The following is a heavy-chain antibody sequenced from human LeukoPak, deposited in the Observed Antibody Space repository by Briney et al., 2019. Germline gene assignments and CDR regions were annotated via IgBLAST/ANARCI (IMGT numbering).Heavy chain of an antibody. V-gene: IGHV3-33*08. CDR3: ARDRGSSSWYKFDY. Sequence: GGSLRLSCAASGFTFSSYAMHWVRQAPGKGLEWVAVIWYDGSNKYYADSVKGRFTISRDNSKNTLYLQMNSLRAKDTAVYYCARDRGSSSWYKFDYWGQGTLVTVSS. CDR2: IWYDGSNK. CDR1: GFTFSSYA. J-gene: IGHJ4*02. D-gene: IGHD6-13*01.